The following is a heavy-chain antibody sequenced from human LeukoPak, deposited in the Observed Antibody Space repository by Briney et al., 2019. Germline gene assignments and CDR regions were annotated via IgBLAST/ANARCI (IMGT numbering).Heavy chain of an antibody. J-gene: IGHJ6*04. D-gene: IGHD5-12*01. CDR3: ARLRGVYSGYDYV. CDR2: INHSGST. V-gene: IGHV4-34*01. CDR1: GGSFSDYY. Sequence: PSETLSLTCAVYGGSFSDYYWSWIRQPPGKGLEWIGEINHSGSTNYNPSLKSRVTISVDTSKNRFSLKLSSVTAADTAVYYCARLRGVYSGYDYVWGKGTTVTVSS.